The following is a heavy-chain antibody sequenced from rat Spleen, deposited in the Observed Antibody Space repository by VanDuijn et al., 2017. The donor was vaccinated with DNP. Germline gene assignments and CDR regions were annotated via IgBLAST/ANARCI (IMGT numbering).Heavy chain of an antibody. CDR3: ARWGIRAYYFDY. J-gene: IGHJ2*01. V-gene: IGHV5-22*01. CDR1: GFIFSDYY. CDR2: IGYDGDSN. Sequence: EVQLVESGGDLVQPGRSLKLSCAASGFIFSDYYMAWVRQTPTEGLAWVAYIGYDGDSNYNGDSVQGRFTISRDNAKSTLYLQMNSLRSEDMATYYCARWGIRAYYFDYWGQGVMVTVSS. D-gene: IGHD4-3*01.